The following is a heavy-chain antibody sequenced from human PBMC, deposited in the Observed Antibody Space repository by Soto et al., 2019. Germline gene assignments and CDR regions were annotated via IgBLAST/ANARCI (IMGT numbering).Heavy chain of an antibody. CDR2: ISAYDGKT. CDR1: GYTFISHS. V-gene: IGHV1-18*01. D-gene: IGHD3-3*01. Sequence: ASVKVSCKSSGYTFISHSITWVRQAPGQGLELMGWISAYDGKTTYAEKFQGRVTMTTDASTSTAYMELRSLRSDDTAVYYCARDPHEYWTSYWFDPWGQGTLVT. J-gene: IGHJ5*02. CDR3: ARDPHEYWTSYWFDP.